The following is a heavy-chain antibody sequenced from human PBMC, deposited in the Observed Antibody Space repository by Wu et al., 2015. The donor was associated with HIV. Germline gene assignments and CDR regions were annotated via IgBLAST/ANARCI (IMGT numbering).Heavy chain of an antibody. CDR1: GGTLRDYA. CDR2: ISPRFGTA. CDR3: ARDSHCGGDCYFFGHY. Sequence: QVQLVQSGAEVKKPGSSVKVSCKASGGTLRDYAISWVRQAPGQGLEWMGGISPRFGTAHYAQQFQGRVTITADDSSTTVYMDLSSLRSDDTAMYYCARDSHCGGDCYFFGHYWGQGALVTVSS. D-gene: IGHD2-21*01. J-gene: IGHJ4*02. V-gene: IGHV1-69*12.